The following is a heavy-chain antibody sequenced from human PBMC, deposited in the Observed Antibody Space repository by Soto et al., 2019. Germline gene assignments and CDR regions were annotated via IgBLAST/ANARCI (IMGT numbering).Heavy chain of an antibody. CDR1: GYTFTGYS. CDR2: VNPNSGDT. Sequence: GASVKVSCKASGYTFTGYSIYWVRQAPGQGLEWVGWVNPNSGDTNYAQNFQGRVTMTRDTSITTAYMELSRLRSDDTAVYYCARKLVRASWSPRGWFDPCGQGTLVTVSS. J-gene: IGHJ5*02. V-gene: IGHV1-2*02. CDR3: ARKLVRASWSPRGWFDP. D-gene: IGHD6-13*01.